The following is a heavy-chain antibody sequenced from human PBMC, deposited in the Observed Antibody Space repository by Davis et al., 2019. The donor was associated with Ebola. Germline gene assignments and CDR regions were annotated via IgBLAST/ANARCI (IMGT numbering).Heavy chain of an antibody. Sequence: PGGSLRLSCAVSGFSSSSYWMHWVRQAPGKGLVWVSRINAAGSVTTYADSVKGRFTISKDSGKNTLYLQMNGLRAEDTAVYYCARQGGRYSTGWDVWGQGTLVTVSS. CDR3: ARQGGRYSTGWDV. V-gene: IGHV3-74*01. CDR1: GFSSSSYW. CDR2: INAAGSVT. J-gene: IGHJ4*02. D-gene: IGHD6-19*01.